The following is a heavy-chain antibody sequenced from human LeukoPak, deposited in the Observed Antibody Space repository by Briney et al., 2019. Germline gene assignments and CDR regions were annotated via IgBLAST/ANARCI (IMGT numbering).Heavy chain of an antibody. CDR2: INWNGDSV. CDR3: ARDLLGS. J-gene: IGHJ5*02. Sequence: GRSLRLSCAASGFTFDDYAMHWVRQAPGKGLEWVSGINWNGDSVNYADSVKGRFTISRDNAKSSLYLRVNSLRAEDTALYYCARDLLGSWGQGTLVTVSS. V-gene: IGHV3-9*01. CDR1: GFTFDDYA.